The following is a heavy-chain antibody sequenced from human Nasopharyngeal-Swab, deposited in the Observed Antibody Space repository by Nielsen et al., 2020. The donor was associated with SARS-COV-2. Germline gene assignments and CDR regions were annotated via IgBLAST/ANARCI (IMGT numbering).Heavy chain of an antibody. D-gene: IGHD5-12*01. J-gene: IGHJ4*02. Sequence: GESLKISCAASGFTFSTYAMHWVRQAPGKGLEWVAFISYDGSNKYYADSVKGRFTISRDNSKNTLYLQMNSLRAEDTAVYYCAKGGDYSGYNYEVDYWGQGTLVTVSS. V-gene: IGHV3-30-3*01. CDR2: ISYDGSNK. CDR1: GFTFSTYA. CDR3: AKGGDYSGYNYEVDY.